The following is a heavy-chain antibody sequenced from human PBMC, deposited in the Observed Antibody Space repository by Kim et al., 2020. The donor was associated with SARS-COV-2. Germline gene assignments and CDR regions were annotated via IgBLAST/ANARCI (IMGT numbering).Heavy chain of an antibody. CDR3: ARGSYYYYYGMDV. V-gene: IGHV3-13*03. Sequence: PSSVQGQSTIPRANAKNSLYLQMTSLRAGDTAVYYCARGSYYYYYGMDVWGQGTTVTVSS. J-gene: IGHJ6*02.